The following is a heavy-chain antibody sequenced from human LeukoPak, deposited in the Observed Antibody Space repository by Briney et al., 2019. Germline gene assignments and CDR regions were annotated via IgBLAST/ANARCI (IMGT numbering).Heavy chain of an antibody. Sequence: PSESLSLTCTVSGDSVGHYYWTWIRQPPGKGLEWIGYIYYSGRTYYNPSLKSRVTISVDTSKNQFSLKLSSVTAADTAVYFCARWGGGRLAAFDYWGPGTLVTVSS. CDR2: IYYSGRT. CDR3: ARWGGGRLAAFDY. CDR1: GDSVGHYY. D-gene: IGHD2-15*01. J-gene: IGHJ4*02. V-gene: IGHV4-59*02.